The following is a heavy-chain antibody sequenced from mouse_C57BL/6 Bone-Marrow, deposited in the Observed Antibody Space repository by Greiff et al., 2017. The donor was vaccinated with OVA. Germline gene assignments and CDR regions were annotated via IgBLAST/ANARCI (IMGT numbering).Heavy chain of an antibody. V-gene: IGHV2-9-1*01. CDR1: GFSLTSYA. J-gene: IGHJ1*03. CDR3: ARRGYYGSSWYFDV. D-gene: IGHD1-1*01. CDR2: IWNGGGT. Sequence: VQLVESGPGLVAPSQSLSITCTVSGFSLTSYAISWVRQPPGKGLEWLGVIWNGGGTNYNSALKSRLSISKDNSKSQVFLKMNSLQTDDTARYYCARRGYYGSSWYFDVWGTGTTVTVSS.